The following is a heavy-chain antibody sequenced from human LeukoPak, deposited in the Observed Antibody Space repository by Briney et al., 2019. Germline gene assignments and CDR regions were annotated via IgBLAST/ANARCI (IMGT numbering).Heavy chain of an antibody. J-gene: IGHJ4*02. CDR3: ATSRYSGYGDN. D-gene: IGHD5-12*01. CDR1: GFTFSSYW. V-gene: IGHV3-74*01. CDR2: ISRDGSST. Sequence: PGGSLRLSCAASGFTFSSYWMHWVRQGAGKGLAWVSRISRDGSSTDYAESVKGRFTISRDNAKNTLYLQMNSLRAEDTAVYYCATSRYSGYGDNWGQGALVTVSS.